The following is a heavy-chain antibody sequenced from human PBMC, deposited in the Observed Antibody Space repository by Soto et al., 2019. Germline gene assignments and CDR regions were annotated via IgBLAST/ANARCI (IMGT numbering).Heavy chain of an antibody. J-gene: IGHJ4*02. CDR3: AKGNFVNFPLRDW. V-gene: IGHV3-30*18. Sequence: QVQLVESGGGVVQPGRSLRLSCAASGFTFSSFGMHWVRQAPGRGLEWMTVISSDGSKKFYADSVRGRFTISRDNSKNTLYVEMNSLRAEDTAVYYCAKGNFVNFPLRDWWGQGTLVTVSS. CDR2: ISSDGSKK. CDR1: GFTFSSFG. D-gene: IGHD1-7*01.